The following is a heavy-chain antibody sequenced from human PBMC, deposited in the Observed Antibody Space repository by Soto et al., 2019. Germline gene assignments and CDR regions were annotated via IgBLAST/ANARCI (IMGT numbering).Heavy chain of an antibody. CDR2: IKSHTDGETT. D-gene: IGHD3-22*01. J-gene: IGHJ4*02. CDR1: GFTFNDAW. CDR3: TTFYYDNEDY. Sequence: EVRLVESRGGLVKPGGSLRLSCTASGFTFNDAWMTAIRQAPGKGLEWVGRIKSHTDGETTDYAAPVKGRFIISRDDSKSTFYLQMNSLKTEDTAGYYCTTFYYDNEDYWGQGTLVTVSS. V-gene: IGHV3-15*01.